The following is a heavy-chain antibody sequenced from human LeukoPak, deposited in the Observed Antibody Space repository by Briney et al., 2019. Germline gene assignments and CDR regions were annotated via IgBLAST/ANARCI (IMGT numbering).Heavy chain of an antibody. CDR3: VRGEYYQDVIGNYKFDN. V-gene: IGHV3-48*01. D-gene: IGHD3-9*01. J-gene: IGHJ4*02. CDR1: GFTFSSYS. CDR2: ISGVSRGI. Sequence: GGSLRLSCLASGFTFSSYSMNWVRQAPGKGLEGVSFISGVSRGIHYADSVKGRFTISRDNAEKSLFLQRNRLRAEATGVYYCVRGEYYQDVIGNYKFDNWGQGARVTVSS.